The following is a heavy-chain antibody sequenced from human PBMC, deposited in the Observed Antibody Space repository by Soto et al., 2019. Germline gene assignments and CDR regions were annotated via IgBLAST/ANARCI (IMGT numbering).Heavy chain of an antibody. D-gene: IGHD5-18*01. J-gene: IGHJ4*02. CDR3: AKARYSYGAYFAY. CDR1: GFSFSSYA. V-gene: IGHV3-23*01. Sequence: PGGSLGLSCAASGFSFSSYAVSWVRQAPGKGLEWVSAISGSGGSTYYADSVKGRFTISRDNSKNTLYLQMNSLRAEDTAVYYCAKARYSYGAYFAYWGQGSLVTVSS. CDR2: ISGSGGST.